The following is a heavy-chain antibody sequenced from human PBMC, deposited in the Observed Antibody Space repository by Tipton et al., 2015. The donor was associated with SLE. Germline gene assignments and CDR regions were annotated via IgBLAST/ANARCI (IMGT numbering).Heavy chain of an antibody. J-gene: IGHJ5*02. Sequence: GSLRLSCAASGFTFSNYAMSWVRQAPGKGLEWVSTIYSGGSSIYYADSVKGRFTISRDNSKNTLYLQMNSLRVEDTAVYYCAKCSSWYFGWFDPWGQGTLVTVSS. D-gene: IGHD6-13*01. CDR3: AKCSSWYFGWFDP. CDR2: IYSGGSSI. V-gene: IGHV3-23*03. CDR1: GFTFSNYA.